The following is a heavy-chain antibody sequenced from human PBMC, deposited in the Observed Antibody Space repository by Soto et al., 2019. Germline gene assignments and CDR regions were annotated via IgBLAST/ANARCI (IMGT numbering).Heavy chain of an antibody. V-gene: IGHV1-69*06. D-gene: IGHD1-7*01. J-gene: IGHJ4*02. CDR3: ARDVGYNWNYAGEENDY. CDR1: GGTFSSYA. Sequence: QVQLVQSGAEVKKPGSSVKVSCKASGGTFSSYAISWVRQAPGQGLEWMGGIIHIFGTANYAQKFQGRVTITADKSTSTAYMELSSLRSEDTAVYYCARDVGYNWNYAGEENDYWGQGTLVTVSS. CDR2: IIHIFGTA.